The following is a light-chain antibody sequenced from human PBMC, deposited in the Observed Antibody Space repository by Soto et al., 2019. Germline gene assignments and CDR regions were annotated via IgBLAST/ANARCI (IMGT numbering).Light chain of an antibody. CDR3: VAWDASLNGYV. CDR1: SSNIGSKT. J-gene: IGLJ1*01. V-gene: IGLV1-44*01. CDR2: FND. Sequence: QSVLTQPPSASGTPGQKVIISCSGSSSNIGSKTVNWYQQLPGTAPKLLIFFNDQRPSRVPDRFSGSKSGTSASLAISGLQSDDEADYYCVAWDASLNGYVFGTGTKLTVL.